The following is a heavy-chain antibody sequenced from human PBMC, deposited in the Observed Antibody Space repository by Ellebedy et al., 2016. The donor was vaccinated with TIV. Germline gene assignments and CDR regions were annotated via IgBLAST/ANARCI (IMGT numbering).Heavy chain of an antibody. CDR1: GFTFSSYG. V-gene: IGHV3-30*03. Sequence: GESLKISXAASGFTFSSYGMHWVRQAPGKGLEWVAVMSYDGSNEYYADSVKGRFTISRDNSKNTLYLQMNSLRAEDTAVYYCAREFRSSLWFGEGYYFDYWGQGTLVTVSS. D-gene: IGHD3-10*01. CDR2: MSYDGSNE. CDR3: AREFRSSLWFGEGYYFDY. J-gene: IGHJ4*02.